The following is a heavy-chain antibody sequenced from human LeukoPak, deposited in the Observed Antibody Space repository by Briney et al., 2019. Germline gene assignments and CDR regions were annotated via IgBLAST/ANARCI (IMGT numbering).Heavy chain of an antibody. CDR2: IKQDGSEK. Sequence: GGSPRLSCAASGFTFSNYGMSWVRQAPGKGLEWVANIKQDGSEKYYVDSVKGRFTISRDNAKNSLYLQMNSLRAEDTAVYYCARVYGDYLSYWGQGTLVTVSS. J-gene: IGHJ4*02. V-gene: IGHV3-7*03. CDR3: ARVYGDYLSY. D-gene: IGHD4-17*01. CDR1: GFTFSNYG.